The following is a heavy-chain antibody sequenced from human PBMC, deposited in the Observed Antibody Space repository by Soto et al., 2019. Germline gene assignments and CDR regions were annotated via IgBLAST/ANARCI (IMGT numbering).Heavy chain of an antibody. J-gene: IGHJ4*02. CDR1: GGSFSGYY. CDR2: IIYSGST. Sequence: QVQLQQWGAGLLKPSETLSLTCAVYGGSFSGYYWSWIRQPPGKGLEWIGEIIYSGSTNYNPSLKSRVTISIDTSKNQFSLKLSSVTAADTAVYYCARGGYGGNSGLGHFDYRGQGTLVNVSS. V-gene: IGHV4-34*01. D-gene: IGHD2-21*02. CDR3: ARGGYGGNSGLGHFDY.